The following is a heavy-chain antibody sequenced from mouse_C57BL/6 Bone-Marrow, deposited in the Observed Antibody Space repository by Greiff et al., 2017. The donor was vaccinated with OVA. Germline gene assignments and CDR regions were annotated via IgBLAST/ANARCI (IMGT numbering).Heavy chain of an antibody. D-gene: IGHD1-1*01. CDR1: GFSLTSYA. CDR3: ASITTGKYYFDY. J-gene: IGHJ2*01. V-gene: IGHV2-9-1*01. CDR2: IWTGEGT. Sequence: VQGVESGPGLVAPSQSLSITCTVSGFSLTSYAISWVRQPPGKGLEWLGVIWTGEGTNYNSALKSRLSISKDNSKSQVYLKMNSLQTDDTARYYCASITTGKYYFDYWGQGTTLTVSS.